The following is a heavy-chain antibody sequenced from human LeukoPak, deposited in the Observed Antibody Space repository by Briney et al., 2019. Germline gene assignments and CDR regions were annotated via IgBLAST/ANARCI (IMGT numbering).Heavy chain of an antibody. CDR3: TTWTDLYDY. CDR1: GFTLSNAW. J-gene: IGHJ4*02. CDR2: IRSKNDGGTI. Sequence: KAGGSLRLFCAASGFTLSNAWLSGLRQAPGMGVAWVGRIRSKNDGGTIDYAAPVKGRLVISRDDSRDTLYLQLYNRRIEGTAMYYCTTWTDLYDYWGQGILVTVSP. D-gene: IGHD3/OR15-3a*01. V-gene: IGHV3-15*01.